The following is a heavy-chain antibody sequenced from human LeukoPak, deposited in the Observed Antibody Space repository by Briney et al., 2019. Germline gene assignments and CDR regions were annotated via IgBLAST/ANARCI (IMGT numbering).Heavy chain of an antibody. CDR2: IHPIFGTA. V-gene: IGHV1-69*05. CDR3: ARGGDYDFWSGYYSDAFDI. CDR1: GGTFTSYA. D-gene: IGHD3-3*01. Sequence: SVKVSCKASGGTFTSYAISWVRQPHCQGHEWKGVIHPIFGTANYAQKFQGRVMITTHESSSTPHIKLRRLRSEDAAVYYCARGGDYDFWSGYYSDAFDIWGQGTMVTVSS. J-gene: IGHJ3*02.